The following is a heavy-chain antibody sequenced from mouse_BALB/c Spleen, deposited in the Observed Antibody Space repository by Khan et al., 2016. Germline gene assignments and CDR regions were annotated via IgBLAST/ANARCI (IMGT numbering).Heavy chain of an antibody. CDR3: AREGLRRGFAD. V-gene: IGHV5-4*02. CDR2: ISDGGSYT. CDR1: GFTFSDYY. J-gene: IGHJ3*01. D-gene: IGHD2-4*01. Sequence: EVELVESGGGLVKPGGSLKLSCAASGFTFSDYYMYWVRQTPEKRLEWVATISDGGSYTYYPDSVKGRFTISRDHAKNNLYLPMSRLNTDDTGMYYCAREGLRRGFADWGQGTLVTVSA.